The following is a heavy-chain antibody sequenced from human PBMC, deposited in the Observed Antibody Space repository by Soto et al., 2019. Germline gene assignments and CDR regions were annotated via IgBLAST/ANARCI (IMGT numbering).Heavy chain of an antibody. J-gene: IGHJ3*02. CDR1: GRTFSSHA. CDR3: ATAYLKWDLLRPRDAVNI. Sequence: APVKVFCKASGRTFSSHAISWVRHAPGQGLEWMGGIIPIFGLANYTQKFQGRVTIAADECTRTAYMELSSLRSEYTVLNYCATAYLKWDLLRPRDAVNICGEWTM. CDR2: IIPIFGLA. D-gene: IGHD1-26*01. V-gene: IGHV1-69*13.